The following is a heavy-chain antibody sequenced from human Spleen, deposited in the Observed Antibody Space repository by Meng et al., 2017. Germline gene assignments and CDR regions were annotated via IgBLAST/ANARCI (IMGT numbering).Heavy chain of an antibody. Sequence: QVELVQFGAEVKKPGASVKASCKASGYTFPDYWLHWVRRAPGQGLEWMGRINPKSGDTHYAQRFQGRVTMTGDTSISTAYMELSGLRSDDTAMYYCARDEDISAAGKLFGDYWGQGTLVTVSS. V-gene: IGHV1-2*06. CDR3: ARDEDISAAGKLFGDY. CDR2: INPKSGDT. D-gene: IGHD6-13*01. J-gene: IGHJ4*02. CDR1: GYTFPDYW.